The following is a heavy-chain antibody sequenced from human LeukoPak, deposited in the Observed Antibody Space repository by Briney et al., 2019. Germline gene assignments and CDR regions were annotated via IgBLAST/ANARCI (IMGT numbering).Heavy chain of an antibody. D-gene: IGHD3-3*01. Sequence: PGGSLRLSCAASGFTFNDYAMHWVRQAPGKGLEWVSGISSNSGYIVYADSVKGRFTISRDIAKNSLYLQMNSLRAEDTAVYYCARDHYDFWSGYFDRGGVGDYWGQGTLVTVSS. CDR3: ARDHYDFWSGYFDRGGVGDY. J-gene: IGHJ4*02. V-gene: IGHV3-9*01. CDR1: GFTFNDYA. CDR2: ISSNSGYI.